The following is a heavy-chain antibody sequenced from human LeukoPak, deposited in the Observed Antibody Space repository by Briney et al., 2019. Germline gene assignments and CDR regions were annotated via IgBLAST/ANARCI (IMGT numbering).Heavy chain of an antibody. D-gene: IGHD5-18*01. J-gene: IGHJ4*02. CDR1: GFTFADYA. V-gene: IGHV3-49*03. CDR3: TRERVHGYNYGDPGY. Sequence: GASLRLSCTASGFTFADYAMSWFRQAPGKGLEWVSFIRSKVFGGTTEYAASVKGRFTISRDDSKSIAYLQMKSLKTEYTAVYYCTRERVHGYNYGDPGYWGQGTLVTVSS. CDR2: IRSKVFGGTT.